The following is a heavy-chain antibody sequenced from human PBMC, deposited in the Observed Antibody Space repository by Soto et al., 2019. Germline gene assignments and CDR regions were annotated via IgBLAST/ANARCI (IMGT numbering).Heavy chain of an antibody. V-gene: IGHV1-69*13. CDR2: IIPIFGTA. CDR1: GGTFISYA. D-gene: IGHD2-15*01. CDR3: ARGYCSGGSCPGGWFDP. J-gene: IGHJ5*02. Sequence: SVTVSCQAAGGTFISYAISWVRQAPGQGFEWMGGIIPIFGTANYAQKFQGRVTITADESTSTAYMELSSLRSEDTAVYYCARGYCSGGSCPGGWFDPWGQGTLVTVSS.